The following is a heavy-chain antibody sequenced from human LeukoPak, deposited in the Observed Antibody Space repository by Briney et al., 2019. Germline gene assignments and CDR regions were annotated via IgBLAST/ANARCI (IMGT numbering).Heavy chain of an antibody. J-gene: IGHJ5*02. CDR1: GFTFDDYA. D-gene: IGHD6-19*01. Sequence: GRSLRLSCVGSGFTFDDYAMHWVRQVPGKGPEWVSGVSWNSARIDYGDSVKGRFTISRDNAKNSLYLQMNSLRVEDTALYYCAKGGSSGWMWFDPWGQGTLVTVSS. V-gene: IGHV3-9*01. CDR2: VSWNSARI. CDR3: AKGGSSGWMWFDP.